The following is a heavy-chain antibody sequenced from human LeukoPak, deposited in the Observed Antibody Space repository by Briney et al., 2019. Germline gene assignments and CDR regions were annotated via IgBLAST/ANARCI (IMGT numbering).Heavy chain of an antibody. CDR2: ISGSGGST. CDR3: AREGGVAPAATFDY. V-gene: IGHV3-23*01. J-gene: IGHJ4*02. CDR1: GFTFSSYG. Sequence: GGTLRLSCAASGFTFSSYGMSWVRQAPGKGLEWVSAISGSGGSTYYADSVKGRFTISRDNSKNTLYLQMNSLRAEDTALYYCAREGGVAPAATFDYWGQGTLVTVSS. D-gene: IGHD2-2*01.